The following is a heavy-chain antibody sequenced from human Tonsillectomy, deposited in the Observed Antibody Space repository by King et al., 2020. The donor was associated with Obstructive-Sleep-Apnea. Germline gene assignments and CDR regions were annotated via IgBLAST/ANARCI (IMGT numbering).Heavy chain of an antibody. Sequence: VQLVESGAEVKKPGASVKVSCKASGYTFTSYDINWVRQATGQGLEWMGWMNPNSGNTGYAQKFQGRVTMTRNTSISTAYMELSILRSEDTAVYYCAVKYYDSRVYYYLLGAFDIWGQGTMVTVSS. CDR1: GYTFTSYD. V-gene: IGHV1-8*01. J-gene: IGHJ3*02. CDR2: MNPNSGNT. CDR3: AVKYYDSRVYYYLLGAFDI. D-gene: IGHD3-22*01.